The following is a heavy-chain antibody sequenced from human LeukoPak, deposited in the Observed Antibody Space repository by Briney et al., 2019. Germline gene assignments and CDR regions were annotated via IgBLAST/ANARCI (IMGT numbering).Heavy chain of an antibody. Sequence: SETLSLTCTVSDDSITIYYWGWIRQPPGKGLEWIGSIYYSGSTYYNPSLKSRVTISVDTSKNQFSLKLSSVTAADTAVYYCARLTGSGSYSKKIYYMDVWGKGTTVTISS. CDR3: ARLTGSGSYSKKIYYMDV. V-gene: IGHV4-39*01. CDR2: IYYSGST. CDR1: DDSITIYY. J-gene: IGHJ6*03. D-gene: IGHD3-10*01.